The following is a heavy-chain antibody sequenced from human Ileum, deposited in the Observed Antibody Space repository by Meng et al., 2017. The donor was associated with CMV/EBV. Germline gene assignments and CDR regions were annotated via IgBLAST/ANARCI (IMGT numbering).Heavy chain of an antibody. CDR1: GFTFRDYY. Sequence: GGSLRLSCVGSGFTFRDYYMSWIRQAPGKGLEWVSYISSTGSTIYYADSVKGRFTISRDNAKKSLYLQMNSLRAEDSAVYHCAVGLEWLNGRGCCYYYGLDVWGQGTTVTVSS. D-gene: IGHD3-3*01. CDR2: ISSTGSTI. CDR3: AVGLEWLNGRGCCYYYGLDV. V-gene: IGHV3-11*04. J-gene: IGHJ6*02.